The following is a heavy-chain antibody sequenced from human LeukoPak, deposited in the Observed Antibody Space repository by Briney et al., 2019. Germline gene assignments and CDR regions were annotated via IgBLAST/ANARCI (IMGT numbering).Heavy chain of an antibody. Sequence: GESLKISCKGSGYSFTTYWIAWVRQMPGKGLEWTGIIYPGDSDTRYSPSFQGQVTISADKSISTAYLQWSSLKASDTAMYYCARRGASGWYFFDYWGQGTLVTVSS. CDR3: ARRGASGWYFFDY. CDR1: GYSFTTYW. CDR2: IYPGDSDT. V-gene: IGHV5-51*01. D-gene: IGHD6-19*01. J-gene: IGHJ4*02.